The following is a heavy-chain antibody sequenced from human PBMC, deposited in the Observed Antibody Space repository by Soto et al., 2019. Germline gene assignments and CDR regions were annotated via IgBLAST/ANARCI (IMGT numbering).Heavy chain of an antibody. Sequence: PSETLSLTCSDSGVTTSYGGYSWSWIRKSPAERLEWLGYIGHLGTTYYKPSFTSRLSLSIIGTRNPFSLGLRLMTASDKAVYDCARGGGYDCFDFWGEGMQVTVS. CDR1: GVTTSYGGYS. J-gene: IGHJ4*02. CDR2: IGHLGTT. D-gene: IGHD2-15*01. CDR3: ARGGGYDCFDF. V-gene: IGHV4-30-2*06.